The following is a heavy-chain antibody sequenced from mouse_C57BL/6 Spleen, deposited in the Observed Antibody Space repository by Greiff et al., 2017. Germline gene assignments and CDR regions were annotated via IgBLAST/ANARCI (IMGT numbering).Heavy chain of an antibody. CDR2: ISYDGSN. Sequence: VQLQQSGPGLVKPSQSLSLTCSVTGYSITSGYYWNWIRQFPGNKLEWMGYISYDGSNNYNPSLKNRISITRDTSKNQFFLKLNSVTTEDTATYYCARGTQAGFAYWGQGTLVTVSA. CDR1: GYSITSGYY. CDR3: ARGTQAGFAY. V-gene: IGHV3-6*01. D-gene: IGHD3-2*02. J-gene: IGHJ3*01.